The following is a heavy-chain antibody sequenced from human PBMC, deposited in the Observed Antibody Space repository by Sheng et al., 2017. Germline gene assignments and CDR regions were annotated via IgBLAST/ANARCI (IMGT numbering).Heavy chain of an antibody. V-gene: IGHV4-34*01. CDR1: GGSLTGYY. CDR2: SIRLETP. J-gene: IGHJ6*01. CDR3: ARHLAPPGRQHLIRRYHFYGMDI. Sequence: QVQLQQWGAGLLKPSETLSLTCAVSGGSLTGYYWSWIRQSPGKGWSGLGKSIRLETPTTTRPSRVESPYHWTRPRTSSSLKLSSVTAADTAVYYCARHLAPPGRQHLIRRYHFYGMDIVGPKGPRSPSLQ. D-gene: IGHD6-13*01.